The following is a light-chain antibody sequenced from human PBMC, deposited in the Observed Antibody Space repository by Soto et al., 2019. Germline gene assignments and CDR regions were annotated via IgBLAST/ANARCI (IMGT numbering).Light chain of an antibody. J-gene: IGKJ4*01. V-gene: IGKV3-11*01. CDR1: QSVSSY. CDR2: DAS. CDR3: QQRSNWPPLT. Sequence: EIVLTQSPATLSLSPGERATLSCRASQSVSSYLAWYQQKPGQAPRLRIYDASNRATGIPARFSGSGSGTDFTLTISSLEPEDFAVYYWQQRSNWPPLTFGGGTKVEIK.